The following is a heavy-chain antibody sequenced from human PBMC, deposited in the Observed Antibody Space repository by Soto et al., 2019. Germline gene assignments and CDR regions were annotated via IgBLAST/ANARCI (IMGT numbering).Heavy chain of an antibody. CDR3: ERFKQGANRNLIGTPYYYYMDV. CDR1: GYTFSSYG. Sequence: QVPLVQSGPEVKKPGASVKFSCKASGYTFSSYGISWVRQAPGQGFEWMAWISVDNGNKNFAQRFQGRVTMTTDTGASTAYMELGSLRSDETAVSYFERFKQGANRNLIGTPYYYYMDVWGEWTTVTVSS. CDR2: ISVDNGNK. D-gene: IGHD1-7*01. V-gene: IGHV1-18*01. J-gene: IGHJ6*03.